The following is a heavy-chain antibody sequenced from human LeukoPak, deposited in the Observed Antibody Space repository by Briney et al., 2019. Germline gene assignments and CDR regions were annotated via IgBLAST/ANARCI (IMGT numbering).Heavy chain of an antibody. J-gene: IGHJ4*02. CDR1: GFTVSSNY. CDR3: ARGSRTTAGYYFDY. Sequence: GGSLRLSCAASGFTVSSNYMSWVRQAPGKGLEWVSVIYSGGSTYYADSVKGRFTISRDNSKNTLYLQMNSLRAEDTAVYYCARGSRTTAGYYFDYWGQGTLVTVSS. D-gene: IGHD1-1*01. CDR2: IYSGGST. V-gene: IGHV3-66*01.